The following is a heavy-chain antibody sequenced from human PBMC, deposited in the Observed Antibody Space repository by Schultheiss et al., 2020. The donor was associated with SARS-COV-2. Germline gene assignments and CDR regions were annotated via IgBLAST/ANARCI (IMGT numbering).Heavy chain of an antibody. CDR1: GGSISSYY. CDR2: IYYSGST. Sequence: SETLSLTCTVSGGSISSYYWSWIRQPPGKGLEWIGYIYYSGSTNYNPSLKSRVTMSLDTSKNQFSLKLNSVTAADTAVYYCARSVDFDSSGYAYWGQGILVTVSS. V-gene: IGHV4-59*12. D-gene: IGHD3-22*01. J-gene: IGHJ4*02. CDR3: ARSVDFDSSGYAY.